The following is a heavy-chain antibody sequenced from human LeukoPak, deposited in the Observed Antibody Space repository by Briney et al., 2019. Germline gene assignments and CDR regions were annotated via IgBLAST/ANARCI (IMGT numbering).Heavy chain of an antibody. J-gene: IGHJ3*02. CDR2: IIPIFGTA. D-gene: IGHD5-18*01. V-gene: IGHV1-69*13. CDR3: AREWDSYLLSKAFDI. CDR1: GYTFTSYD. Sequence: GASVKVSCKASGYTFTSYDINWVRQAPGQGLEWMGGIIPIFGTANYAQKFQGRVTITADESTSTAYMELSSLRSEDTAVYYCAREWDSYLLSKAFDIWGQGTMVTVSS.